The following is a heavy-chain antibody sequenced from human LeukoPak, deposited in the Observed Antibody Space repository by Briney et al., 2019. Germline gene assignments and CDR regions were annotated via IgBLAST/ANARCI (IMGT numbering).Heavy chain of an antibody. D-gene: IGHD3-22*01. Sequence: GGSLRLSCAVSGFTLSNYDMSWVRQAPGKGLEWVAGISDSGGSTNYADSVKGRFTISRDNPKNTLYLQMNSLRAEDTAVYFCAKRGVVIRVILVGFHKEAYYFDSWGQGALVTVSS. CDR3: AKRGVVIRVILVGFHKEAYYFDS. CDR2: ISDSGGST. V-gene: IGHV3-23*01. J-gene: IGHJ4*02. CDR1: GFTLSNYD.